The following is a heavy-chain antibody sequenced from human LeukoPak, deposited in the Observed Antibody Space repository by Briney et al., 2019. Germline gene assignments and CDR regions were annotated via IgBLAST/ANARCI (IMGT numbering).Heavy chain of an antibody. CDR1: GYTFTSYV. V-gene: IGHV1-18*01. CDR2: ISVYNGNT. D-gene: IGHD3-10*01. Sequence: ASVKVSCKASGYTFTSYVMSWVRQAPGQGPEWMGRISVYNGNTKYGQKLQGRVTMTTDTSTSTAYMELRSLRSDDTAVYYCARSFVDDGMDVWGQGTTVTVSS. J-gene: IGHJ6*02. CDR3: ARSFVDDGMDV.